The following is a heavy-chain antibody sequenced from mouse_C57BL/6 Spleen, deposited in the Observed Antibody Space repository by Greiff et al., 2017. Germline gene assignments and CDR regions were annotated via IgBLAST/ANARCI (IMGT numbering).Heavy chain of an antibody. J-gene: IGHJ3*01. D-gene: IGHD1-1*01. CDR1: GFTFSDYG. CDR2: ISSGSSTI. CDR3: GRGITTKAY. Sequence: EVMLVESGGGLVKPGGSLKLSCAASGFTFSDYGMHWVRQAPEKGLEWVAYISSGSSTIYYADTVKGRFTISRDNAKNTLFLQMTSLGSEGTAMYYCGRGITTKAYWGQGTLVTVSA. V-gene: IGHV5-17*01.